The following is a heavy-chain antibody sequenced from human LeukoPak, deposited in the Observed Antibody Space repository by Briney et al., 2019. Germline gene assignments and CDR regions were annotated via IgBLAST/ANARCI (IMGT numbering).Heavy chain of an antibody. CDR2: IKQDGSEK. J-gene: IGHJ4*02. CDR3: ARDLDSSSWLVDY. D-gene: IGHD6-13*01. CDR1: GFTFSSYW. V-gene: IGHV3-7*01. Sequence: GGSLRLSRAASGFTFSSYWMSWVRQAPGKGLEWVANIKQDGSEKYYVDSVKGRFTISRDNAENSLYLQMNSLRAEDTAVYYCARDLDSSSWLVDYWGQGTLVTVSS.